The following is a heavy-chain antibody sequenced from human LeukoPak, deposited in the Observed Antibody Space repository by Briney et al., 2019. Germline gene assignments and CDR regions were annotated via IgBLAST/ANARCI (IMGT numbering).Heavy chain of an antibody. Sequence: PSETLSLTCAVYGGSFSGYYWSWIRQPPGKGLEWIGEINHSGSTNYNPSLKSRVTISVDTSKNQFSPKLSSVTAADTAVYYCARGRAWIQLWSSYAFDIWGQGTMVTVSS. V-gene: IGHV4-34*01. CDR2: INHSGST. J-gene: IGHJ3*02. CDR3: ARGRAWIQLWSSYAFDI. CDR1: GGSFSGYY. D-gene: IGHD5-18*01.